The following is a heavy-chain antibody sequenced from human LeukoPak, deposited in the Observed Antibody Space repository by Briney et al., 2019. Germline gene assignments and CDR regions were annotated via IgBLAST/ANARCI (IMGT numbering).Heavy chain of an antibody. J-gene: IGHJ4*02. CDR3: VRDLDWAFDY. Sequence: GSLRLSCAASGFTFSSFTMNWVRQAPGTGLEWISFISHGSETMSYADSVQGRFTISRDNAKTSLFLQMNSLRVDATAVYFCVRDLDWAFDYWGQGVLVTVSS. CDR1: GFTFSSFT. V-gene: IGHV3-48*01. D-gene: IGHD3-9*01. CDR2: ISHGSETM.